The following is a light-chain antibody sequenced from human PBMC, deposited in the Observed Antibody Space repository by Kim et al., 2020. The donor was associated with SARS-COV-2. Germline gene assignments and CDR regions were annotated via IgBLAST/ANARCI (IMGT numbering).Light chain of an antibody. CDR1: KLGDKY. J-gene: IGLJ1*01. V-gene: IGLV3-1*01. Sequence: SYELTQPPSVSVSPGQTASITCSGYKLGDKYVSWYQQKPGQSPVVVIYQDNQRPSGIPERFSGSNSGNTATLTISGTQAMDEADYYCQAWDSSTNNYVFGDGTKVTVL. CDR3: QAWDSSTNNYV. CDR2: QDN.